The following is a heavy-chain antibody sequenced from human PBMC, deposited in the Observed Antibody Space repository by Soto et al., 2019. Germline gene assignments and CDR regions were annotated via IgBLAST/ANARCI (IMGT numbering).Heavy chain of an antibody. CDR3: ARWAYYYDKSGDY. CDR2: MNPYTGNA. Sequence: ASVKVSCKAPGDTFTKYDINWVRQASGQGLEWMGWMNPYTGNADYAQKFQGRVTMTRNTSISTAYMELSGLTSEDTAVYYCARWAYYYDKSGDYWGHGTPVTV. J-gene: IGHJ4*01. V-gene: IGHV1-8*01. CDR1: GDTFTKYD. D-gene: IGHD3-22*01.